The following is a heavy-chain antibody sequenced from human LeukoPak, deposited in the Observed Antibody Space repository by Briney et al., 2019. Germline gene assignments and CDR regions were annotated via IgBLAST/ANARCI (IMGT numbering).Heavy chain of an antibody. D-gene: IGHD5-18*01. V-gene: IGHV1-69*13. J-gene: IGHJ3*02. CDR3: TYTPIQPGFKRAKNFDI. Sequence: EASVKVSCKASGGTFSSYAISWVRQAPGQGLEWMGGIIPIFGTANYAQKFQGRVTITADESTSTAYMELSSLRSEDTAVYYCTYTPIQPGFKRAKNFDIWGQGTMVTVSS. CDR1: GGTFSSYA. CDR2: IIPIFGTA.